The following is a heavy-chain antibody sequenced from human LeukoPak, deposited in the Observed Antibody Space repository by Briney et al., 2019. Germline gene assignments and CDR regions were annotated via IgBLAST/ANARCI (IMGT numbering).Heavy chain of an antibody. D-gene: IGHD3-10*01. CDR3: ARDGPGSGSPDDH. CDR1: GFTFADYA. CDR2: IRGKGYGGTT. J-gene: IGHJ4*02. V-gene: IGHV3-49*03. Sequence: PGGSLRLSCTASGFTFADYALTWFRQTPGQGLEWVGFIRGKGYGGTTEYAASVKGRFIISRDDSKSIAYLQMNSLKTEDTAAYYCARDGPGSGSPDDHWGQGTLVTVSS.